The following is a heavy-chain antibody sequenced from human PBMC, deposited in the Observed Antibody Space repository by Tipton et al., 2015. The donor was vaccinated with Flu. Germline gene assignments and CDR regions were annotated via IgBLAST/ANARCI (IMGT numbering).Heavy chain of an antibody. CDR3: ARLVYRGYYSMGYYFES. V-gene: IGHV4-38-2*01. CDR1: DYSINTGYSGGIDYY. Sequence: TLSLTCAVSDYSINTGYSGGIDYYWGWIRQTPGEGLEWIGSIYHTGNTYYTPSLRSRVTISLDTSKNQFSLRLTSVAAADTAVYYCARLVYRGYYSMGYYFESWGQGTLVTVSS. J-gene: IGHJ4*02. D-gene: IGHD3-22*01. CDR2: IYHTGNT.